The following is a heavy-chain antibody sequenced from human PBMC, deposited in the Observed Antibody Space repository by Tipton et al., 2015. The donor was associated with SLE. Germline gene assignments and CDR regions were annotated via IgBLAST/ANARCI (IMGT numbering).Heavy chain of an antibody. Sequence: QVQLVQSGAEVKKPGASVKASCRASGYNFNGYYIHWVRQAPGQGLEWIGGFHPEDGETIYAQKFQDRVTMTEDISTDTAYMELSSLRFEDTAVYFCATGITVRGGSTYFDYWGQGTLVTVSS. J-gene: IGHJ4*01. D-gene: IGHD1-20*01. CDR2: FHPEDGET. CDR1: GYNFNGYY. CDR3: ATGITVRGGSTYFDY. V-gene: IGHV1-24*01.